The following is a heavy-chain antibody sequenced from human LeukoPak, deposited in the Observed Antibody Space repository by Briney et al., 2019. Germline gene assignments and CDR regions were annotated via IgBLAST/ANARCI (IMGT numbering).Heavy chain of an antibody. J-gene: IGHJ4*02. D-gene: IGHD6-19*01. CDR1: GGSMSSYY. CDR2: IYYSGNT. V-gene: IGHV4-59*01. Sequence: SETLSLTCTVSGGSMSSYYWSWIRQPPGKGLEWIGYIYYSGNTNYNPSLTSRVTISIDTSKHQFSLNLRSVTAADTAVYYCASSSRGWLDYWGQGTLVTVSS. CDR3: ASSSRGWLDY.